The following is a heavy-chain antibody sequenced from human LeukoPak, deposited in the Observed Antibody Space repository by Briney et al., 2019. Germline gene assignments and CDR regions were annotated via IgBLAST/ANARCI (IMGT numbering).Heavy chain of an antibody. CDR1: GFTFSSYA. V-gene: IGHV3-23*01. D-gene: IGHD1-26*01. CDR2: ISGSGGST. J-gene: IGHJ4*02. Sequence: PGGSLRLSCAASGFTFSSYAMSWVRQAPGKGLEWVSAISGSGGSTYCADSVKGRFTISRDNSKNTLYLQMNSLRAEDTAVYYCAKDPQVGATTTTHFDYWGQGTLVTVSS. CDR3: AKDPQVGATTTTHFDY.